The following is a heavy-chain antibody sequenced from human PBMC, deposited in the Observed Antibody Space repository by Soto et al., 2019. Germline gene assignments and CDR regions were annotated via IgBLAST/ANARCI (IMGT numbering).Heavy chain of an antibody. V-gene: IGHV3-33*01. CDR1: GFTFSSYG. J-gene: IGHJ6*03. Sequence: GGSLRLSCAASGFTFSSYGMHWVRQAPGKGLEWVAVIWYDGSNKYYADSVKGRFTISRDNSKNTLYLQMNSLRAEDTAVYYCAREDNIGEYYYYMDVWGKGTTVTVSS. CDR2: IWYDGSNK. CDR3: AREDNIGEYYYYMDV. D-gene: IGHD2-15*01.